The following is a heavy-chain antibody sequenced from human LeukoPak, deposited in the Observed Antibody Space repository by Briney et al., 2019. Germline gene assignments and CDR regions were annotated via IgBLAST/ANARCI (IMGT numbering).Heavy chain of an antibody. CDR1: GYTLTELS. Sequence: GASVKVSCKVSGYTLTELSMHWVRQAPGKGLEWMGGFHPEDGETIYAQKFQGRVTMTEDTSTDTAYMELSSLRAEDTAVYYCATAVVDGAGSYHGLDYWGQGTLVTVS. V-gene: IGHV1-24*01. D-gene: IGHD3-10*01. CDR2: FHPEDGET. CDR3: ATAVVDGAGSYHGLDY. J-gene: IGHJ4*02.